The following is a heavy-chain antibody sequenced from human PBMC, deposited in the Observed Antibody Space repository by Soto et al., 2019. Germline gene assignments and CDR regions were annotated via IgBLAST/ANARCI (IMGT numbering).Heavy chain of an antibody. Sequence: GGYLRLPRPASGFTFSSYSVNWVRXAPXXXLEWVSSISSSSSYIYYADSVXXRXXXXXXXXXXXLYLQMNSLRAEDTAVYYCARDLQWLVLGYYYGMDVWGQGTTVTVS. J-gene: IGHJ6*02. CDR2: ISSSSSYI. CDR1: GFTFSSYS. D-gene: IGHD6-19*01. V-gene: IGHV3-21*01. CDR3: ARDLQWLVLGYYYGMDV.